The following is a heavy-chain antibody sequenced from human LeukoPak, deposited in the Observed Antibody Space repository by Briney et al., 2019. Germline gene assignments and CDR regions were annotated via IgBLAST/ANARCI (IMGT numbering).Heavy chain of an antibody. D-gene: IGHD6-13*01. J-gene: IGHJ4*02. CDR1: RFTFSSYE. CDR3: AKCGYRYSSPYYFDL. Sequence: QPGGSLRLSCAASRFTFSSYEMSWGRQAPREGLVWGSYIISRGSTIYYADSVTGRCTISRDKAKNSLYLQKNSLRAEDMALYYCAKCGYRYSSPYYFDLWGQGNPG. V-gene: IGHV3-48*03. CDR2: IISRGSTI.